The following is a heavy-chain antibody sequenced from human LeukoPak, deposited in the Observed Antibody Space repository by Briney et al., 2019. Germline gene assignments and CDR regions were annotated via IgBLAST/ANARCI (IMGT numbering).Heavy chain of an antibody. CDR2: IYYSGST. CDR3: ATRTTSSGWHDYYYYGMDV. Sequence: PSETLSLTCTVSGGSISSYYWSWIRQPPGKGLEWIGYIYYSGSTNYNPSLKSRVTISVDTSKNRFSLKLSSVAAADTAVYYCATRTTSSGWHDYYYYGMDVWGQGTTVTVSS. J-gene: IGHJ6*02. D-gene: IGHD6-19*01. CDR1: GGSISSYY. V-gene: IGHV4-59*01.